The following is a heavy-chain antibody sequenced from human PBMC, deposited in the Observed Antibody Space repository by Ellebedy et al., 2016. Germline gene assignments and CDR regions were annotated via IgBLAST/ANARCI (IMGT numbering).Heavy chain of an antibody. CDR3: ARIPVSGKWYFDL. Sequence: GGSLRLSCSASGLAFSSSGMTWVRQAPGKGLQWVSSISSNGVLTYYADSVQGRFTNSRDNSKSTLYLEMTSLRAEDTAMYFCARIPVSGKWYFDLWGLGTLVTVSS. J-gene: IGHJ4*02. D-gene: IGHD6-13*01. CDR1: GLAFSSSG. V-gene: IGHV3-23*01. CDR2: ISSNGVLT.